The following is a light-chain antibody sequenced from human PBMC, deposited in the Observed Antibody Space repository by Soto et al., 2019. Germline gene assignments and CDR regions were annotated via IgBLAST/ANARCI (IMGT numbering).Light chain of an antibody. CDR1: SSDVGGYNY. Sequence: QSALTQPASVSGSPGQSITISCTGTSSDVGGYNYVCWYQHHPGKAPKLMIYDVSNRPSGVSNRFSGSKSGNTASLTISGLQAEDEADYYCSSYRSSSTPVVFGGGTKLTVL. CDR3: SSYRSSSTPVV. V-gene: IGLV2-14*03. CDR2: DVS. J-gene: IGLJ2*01.